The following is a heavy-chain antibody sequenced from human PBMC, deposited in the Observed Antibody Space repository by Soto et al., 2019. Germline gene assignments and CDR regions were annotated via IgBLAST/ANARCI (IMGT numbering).Heavy chain of an antibody. J-gene: IGHJ4*02. D-gene: IGHD3-10*01. Sequence: SETLSLTCAVSSGSISSSNWWSWVRQPPGKGLEWIGEIYHSGSTNYNPSLKSRVTISVDKSKNQFSLKLSSVTAADTAVYYCAGFYGSGSDEGGYGYWGQGTLVTVSS. CDR3: AGFYGSGSDEGGYGY. CDR1: SGSISSSNW. CDR2: IYHSGST. V-gene: IGHV4-4*02.